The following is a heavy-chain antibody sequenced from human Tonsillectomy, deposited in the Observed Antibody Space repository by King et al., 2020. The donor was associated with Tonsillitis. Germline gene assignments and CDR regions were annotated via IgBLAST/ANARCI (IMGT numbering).Heavy chain of an antibody. CDR2: INPNSGDT. V-gene: IGHV1-2*02. Sequence: QLVQSGAEVKKPGASVRVSCKASGYTFNGYYIHWVRQAPGQGLEWMGWINPNSGDTNHAQRFKGRVAMTRDTSISTAYLELTRLRSDDTAVYYCARGDYDLLTGYYLPYHFDYWGQGTLVTASS. J-gene: IGHJ4*02. D-gene: IGHD3-9*01. CDR1: GYTFNGYY. CDR3: ARGDYDLLTGYYLPYHFDY.